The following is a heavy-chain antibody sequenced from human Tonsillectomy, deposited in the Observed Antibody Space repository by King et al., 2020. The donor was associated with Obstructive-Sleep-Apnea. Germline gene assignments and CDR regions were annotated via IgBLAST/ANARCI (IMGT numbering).Heavy chain of an antibody. CDR3: ARVDCSGGSCYPGY. Sequence: VQLQESGPGLVKPSEILSLTCTVSGGAVSTYYWSWIRQPPGKGLEWIGYIYYSGSTNYNRSLKSRVTISLDTPNNQVSLKLSSVTAADTAVYYCARVDCSGGSCYPGYGGQGTLVTVSS. J-gene: IGHJ4*02. CDR2: IYYSGST. CDR1: GGAVSTYY. V-gene: IGHV4-59*02. D-gene: IGHD2-15*01.